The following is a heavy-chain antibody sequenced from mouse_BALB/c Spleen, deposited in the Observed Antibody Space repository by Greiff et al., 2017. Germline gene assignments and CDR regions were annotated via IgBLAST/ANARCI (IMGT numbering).Heavy chain of an antibody. CDR2: ISDGGSYT. V-gene: IGHV5-4*02. Sequence: EVQLMESGGGLVKPGGSLKLSCAASGFTFSDYYMYWVRQTPEKRLEWVATISDGGSYTYYPDSVKGRFTISRDNAKNNLYLQMSSLKSEDTAMYYCARAYYGNKGYFDYWGQGTTLTVSS. CDR3: ARAYYGNKGYFDY. D-gene: IGHD2-10*01. CDR1: GFTFSDYY. J-gene: IGHJ2*01.